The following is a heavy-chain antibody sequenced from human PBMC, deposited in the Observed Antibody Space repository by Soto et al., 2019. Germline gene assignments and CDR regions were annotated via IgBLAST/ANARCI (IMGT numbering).Heavy chain of an antibody. J-gene: IGHJ6*02. CDR3: ARGRAYYDFWSGYYTPPGLGMDV. V-gene: IGHV3-13*05. D-gene: IGHD3-3*01. CDR2: IGTAGDP. CDR1: GVNFRSYD. Sequence: TVGSMRLSCRASGVNFRSYDMHWVRQATGKGLEWVSAIGTAGDPYYPGSVKGRFTISRENAKNSLYLQMNSLRAGDTAVYYCARGRAYYDFWSGYYTPPGLGMDVWGQGTTVTVSS.